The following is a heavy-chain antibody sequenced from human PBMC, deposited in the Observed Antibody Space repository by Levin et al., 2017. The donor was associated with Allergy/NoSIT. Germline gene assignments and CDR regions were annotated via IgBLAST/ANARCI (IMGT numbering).Heavy chain of an antibody. CDR1: GGSISSGSYY. J-gene: IGHJ4*02. V-gene: IGHV4-61*02. CDR2: IYSSGSA. D-gene: IGHD3-10*01. CDR3: ARAEVGSEH. Sequence: SQTLSLTCKVSGGSISSGSYYWSWIRQPAAKGLEWIGRIYSSGSANYNPSLKSRVTISVDTSKNQFSLKVSSVTAADTAVYYCARAEVGSEHWGQGTLVTVSS.